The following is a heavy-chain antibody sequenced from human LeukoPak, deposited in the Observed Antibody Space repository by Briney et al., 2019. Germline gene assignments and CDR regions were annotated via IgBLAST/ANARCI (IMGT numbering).Heavy chain of an antibody. CDR3: ARDLYLGIAPY. Sequence: PGGSLRLSCAASGFTFSSYSMNWVRQAPGKGLEWVSSISSSSSYIYHADSVKGRFTISRDNAKNSLYLQMNSLRAEDTAVYYCARDLYLGIAPYRGQGTLVTVSS. CDR2: ISSSSSYI. J-gene: IGHJ4*02. V-gene: IGHV3-21*01. CDR1: GFTFSSYS. D-gene: IGHD6-13*01.